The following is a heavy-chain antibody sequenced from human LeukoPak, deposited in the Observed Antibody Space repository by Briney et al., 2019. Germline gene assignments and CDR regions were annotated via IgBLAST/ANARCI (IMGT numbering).Heavy chain of an antibody. J-gene: IGHJ4*02. D-gene: IGHD1-26*01. Sequence: PGGSLRLSCSASGFTFSDHYMDWVRQAPGRGLEWVGRARKKANSYTTEYAASVKGRFTISRDDSKNALYLQMNSLKTEDTAVHYCARESGTYTWDHWGQGTLVTVSS. CDR2: ARKKANSYTT. CDR1: GFTFSDHY. CDR3: ARESGTYTWDH. V-gene: IGHV3-72*01.